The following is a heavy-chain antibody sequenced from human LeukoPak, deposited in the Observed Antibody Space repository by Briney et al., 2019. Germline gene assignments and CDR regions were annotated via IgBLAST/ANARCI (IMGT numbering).Heavy chain of an antibody. CDR2: ISTDGSST. Sequence: PGGSLRLSCAASGFTFSSYWMHWVRQAPGKGLVWVSRISTDGSSTNSADSVKGRFTISRDNAKNTLYLQMNSLRAEDTAVYYCVREYSSSSGRALDIWGQGTMVTVSP. D-gene: IGHD6-6*01. J-gene: IGHJ3*02. V-gene: IGHV3-74*01. CDR3: VREYSSSSGRALDI. CDR1: GFTFSSYW.